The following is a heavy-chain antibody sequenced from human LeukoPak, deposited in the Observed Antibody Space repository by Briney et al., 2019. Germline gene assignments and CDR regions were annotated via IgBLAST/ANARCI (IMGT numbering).Heavy chain of an antibody. CDR2: IIPILGIA. CDR1: GGTFSSYT. D-gene: IGHD3-10*01. Sequence: SVKVSCKASGGTFSSYTISWVRQAPGQGLEWVGRIIPILGIANYAQKFQGRVTITADKSTSTAYMELSSLRSEDTAVYYCARGGVRGVSPYYYYNYMDVWGKGTTVTVSS. J-gene: IGHJ6*03. CDR3: ARGGVRGVSPYYYYNYMDV. V-gene: IGHV1-69*02.